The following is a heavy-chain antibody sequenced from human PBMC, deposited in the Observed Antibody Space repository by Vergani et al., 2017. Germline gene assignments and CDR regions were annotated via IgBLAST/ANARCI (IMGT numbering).Heavy chain of an antibody. CDR3: ARHISVVRPSSMTAFDY. V-gene: IGHV4-39*01. CDR1: GTSISGSSDY. J-gene: IGHJ4*02. D-gene: IGHD2-21*01. CDR2: MHHSGGT. Sequence: QLQLQESGPGLLKPSETLSLTCSVSGTSISGSSDYWGWIRQPPGKGLEWIGSMHHSGGTYYNPSLKSRVTLSLDTSKKQISLHLTSVTAADTAVYYCARHISVVRPSSMTAFDYWGQGTLVTVSS.